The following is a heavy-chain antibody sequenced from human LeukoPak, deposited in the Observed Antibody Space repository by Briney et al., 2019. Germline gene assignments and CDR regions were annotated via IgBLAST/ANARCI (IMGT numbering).Heavy chain of an antibody. CDR1: GFTFSSYA. CDR3: TRGLLGATTSYFDY. CDR2: ISGSGGST. J-gene: IGHJ4*02. Sequence: GGSLRLSCAASGFTFSSYAMSWVRQAPGKGLEWVSAISGSGGSTYYADSVKGRFTISRDNSKNTLYLQMNSLRAEDTAVYYCTRGLLGATTSYFDYWGQGTLVTVSS. D-gene: IGHD1-26*01. V-gene: IGHV3-23*01.